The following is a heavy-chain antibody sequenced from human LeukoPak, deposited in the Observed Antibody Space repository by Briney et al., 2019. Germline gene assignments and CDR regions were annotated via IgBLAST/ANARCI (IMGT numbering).Heavy chain of an antibody. CDR2: IGSDGSSA. CDR1: GFTFSTYF. CDR3: ALIYDYDHPDALDI. V-gene: IGHV3-74*01. J-gene: IGHJ3*02. Sequence: PGGSLRLSCAASGFTFSTYFIHWVRQGPGKGLVWVSRIGSDGSSASSADSVKGRFTISRDKAKNTVLLQMYSLRDEDTAIYYCALIYDYDHPDALDIWGQGAMVTVSS. D-gene: IGHD3-22*01.